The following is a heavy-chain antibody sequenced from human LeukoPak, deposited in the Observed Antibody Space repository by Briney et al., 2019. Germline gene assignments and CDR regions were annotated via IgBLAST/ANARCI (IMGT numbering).Heavy chain of an antibody. J-gene: IGHJ3*01. Sequence: PGGSLRLSCAASGFTFSNYAMSWVRQAPGKGLEWVSSISDGDAGTNHADSVKGRFTISRDNSKNTLFLRMNSLRDEDTAIYYCTNGGIYTTGWYRTLALWGQGTMVTVS. CDR3: TNGGIYTTGWYRTLAL. CDR2: ISDGDAGT. V-gene: IGHV3-23*01. CDR1: GFTFSNYA. D-gene: IGHD6-19*01.